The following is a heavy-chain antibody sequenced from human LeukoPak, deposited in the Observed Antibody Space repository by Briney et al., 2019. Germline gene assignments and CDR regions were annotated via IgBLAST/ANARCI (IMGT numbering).Heavy chain of an antibody. CDR1: GFTFSSYA. D-gene: IGHD4-23*01. V-gene: IGHV3-30*04. Sequence: PGGSLRLSCAASGFTFSSYAMHWVRQAPGKGLEWVAVISYDGSNKYYADSVKGRFTISRDNYKNTLYLQMNSLRAEDTAVYYCARDSHTPGVSYYVVTLLIDYWGQGALVTVSS. CDR2: ISYDGSNK. J-gene: IGHJ4*02. CDR3: ARDSHTPGVSYYVVTLLIDY.